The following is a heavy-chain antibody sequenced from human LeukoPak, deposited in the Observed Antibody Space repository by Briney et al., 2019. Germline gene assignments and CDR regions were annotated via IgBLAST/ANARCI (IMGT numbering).Heavy chain of an antibody. J-gene: IGHJ4*02. CDR3: AKASNTWNYFDY. Sequence: GGSLRLSCAASGFSVRTTYMSWVRQAPGKGLEWVSAISGSGGSTYYADSVRGRFTISRDNSKNTLSLQMNSLRAEDTAIYYCAKASNTWNYFDYWGQGTLVTVSS. CDR1: GFSVRTTY. CDR2: ISGSGGST. D-gene: IGHD1-1*01. V-gene: IGHV3-23*01.